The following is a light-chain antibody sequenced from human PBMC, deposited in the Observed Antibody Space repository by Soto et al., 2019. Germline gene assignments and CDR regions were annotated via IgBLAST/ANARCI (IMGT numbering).Light chain of an antibody. CDR2: GAS. Sequence: EIVMTQSPATLSVSPGERATLSCRASQSLGSNLAWYQAKPGQAPRLLIYGASSRATGIPDRFSGSGSGTDFTLTIRRLEPEDFAVYYCQHYGTSAYTFGQGTTLEIK. CDR1: QSLGSN. CDR3: QHYGTSAYT. J-gene: IGKJ2*01. V-gene: IGKV3-20*01.